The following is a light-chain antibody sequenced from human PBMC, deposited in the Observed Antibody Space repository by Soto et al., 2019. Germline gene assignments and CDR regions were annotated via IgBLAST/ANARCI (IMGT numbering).Light chain of an antibody. CDR2: KDS. CDR1: ALPKQY. Sequence: SYELTQPPSVSVSPGQTARITCSGDALPKQYAYWYQQKPGQAPVQVIYKDSERPSGIPERFSGSISGTTVTLTISGVQAEDEADYNCQSADSSGTYLFGGGTKLTVL. J-gene: IGLJ3*02. V-gene: IGLV3-25*03. CDR3: QSADSSGTYL.